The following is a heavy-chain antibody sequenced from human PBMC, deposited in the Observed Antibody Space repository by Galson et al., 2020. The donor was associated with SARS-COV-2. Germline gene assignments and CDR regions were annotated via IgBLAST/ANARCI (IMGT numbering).Heavy chain of an antibody. J-gene: IGHJ6*03. D-gene: IGHD1-7*01. CDR1: GFTFDDYA. CDR3: ARTTQVYYYYMDV. CDR2: ISWNSGII. V-gene: IGHV3-9*01. Sequence: SLKISCAASGFTFDDYAMHWVRQPPGKGLEWVSGISWNSGIIAYADPVKGRFTISRDNAKNSLYLQMNSLRPEDTALYYCARTTQVYYYYMDVWGKGTTVTVSS.